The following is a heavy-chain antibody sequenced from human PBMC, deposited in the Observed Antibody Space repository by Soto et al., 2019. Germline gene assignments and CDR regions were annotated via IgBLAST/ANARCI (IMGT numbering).Heavy chain of an antibody. D-gene: IGHD6-19*01. CDR2: TYYRPKWYN. Sequence: SPTLSLTCAISGDSVSSNSAAWNWIRQYPSRGLEWLGRTYYRPKWYNDYAVSVKSRITINPDTSKNQFSLQLNSVTPEDTAVYYCARETQWLVKDGDAFDIWGQGTMVTVSS. V-gene: IGHV6-1*01. J-gene: IGHJ3*02. CDR3: ARETQWLVKDGDAFDI. CDR1: GDSVSSNSAA.